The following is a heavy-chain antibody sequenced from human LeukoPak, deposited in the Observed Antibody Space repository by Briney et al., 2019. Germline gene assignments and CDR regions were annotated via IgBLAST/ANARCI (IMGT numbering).Heavy chain of an antibody. V-gene: IGHV4-61*02. CDR2: IYTSGST. J-gene: IGHJ4*02. CDR3: ARELGENYDFWSGYYTLDY. CDR1: GGSNSSGSYY. D-gene: IGHD3-3*01. Sequence: PSETLSLTCTVSGGSNSSGSYYWSWIRQPAGKGLEWIGRIYTSGSTNYNPSLKSRVTISVDTSKNQFSLKLSSVTAADTAVYYCARELGENYDFWSGYYTLDYWGQGTLVTVSS.